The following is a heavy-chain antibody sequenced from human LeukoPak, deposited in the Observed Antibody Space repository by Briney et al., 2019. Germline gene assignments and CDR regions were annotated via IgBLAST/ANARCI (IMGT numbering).Heavy chain of an antibody. D-gene: IGHD3-22*01. CDR2: IIPIFGTA. CDR3: AREYYYDSSGYPLRYFDY. J-gene: IGHJ4*02. V-gene: IGHV1-69*13. CDR1: GGTFSSYA. Sequence: ASVKVSCKASGGTFSSYAISWVRQAPGQGLEWMGGIIPIFGTANYAQKFQGRVTITADESTSTAYMELSSLRSEDTAVYYCAREYYYDSSGYPLRYFDYWGQGTLVTVSS.